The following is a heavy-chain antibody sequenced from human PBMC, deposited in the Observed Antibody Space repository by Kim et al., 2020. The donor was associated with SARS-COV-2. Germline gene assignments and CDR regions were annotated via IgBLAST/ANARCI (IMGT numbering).Heavy chain of an antibody. Sequence: GGSLRLSCAASGFTFSSYSMNWVRQAPGKGLEWVSYISSSSSTIYYADSVKGRFTISRDNAKNSLYLQMNSLRDEDTAVYYCARVKDFWSGFWPYGMDVWGQGPRSPSP. CDR3: ARVKDFWSGFWPYGMDV. D-gene: IGHD3-3*01. V-gene: IGHV3-48*02. CDR2: ISSSSSTI. J-gene: IGHJ6*02. CDR1: GFTFSSYS.